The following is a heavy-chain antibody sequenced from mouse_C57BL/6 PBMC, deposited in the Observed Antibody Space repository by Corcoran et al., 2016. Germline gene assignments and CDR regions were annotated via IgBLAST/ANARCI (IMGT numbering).Heavy chain of an antibody. Sequence: QVQLQQSGPELVKPGASVKISCKASGYSFTSYYIHWVKQRPGQGLEWIGWIYPGSGNTKYNEKFKGKATLTADTSSSTAYMQLSSLTSEDSGVYYCATGFGITTVVAKHAMDYWGQGTSVTVSS. D-gene: IGHD1-1*01. CDR1: GYSFTSYY. CDR2: IYPGSGNT. V-gene: IGHV1-66*01. CDR3: ATGFGITTVVAKHAMDY. J-gene: IGHJ4*01.